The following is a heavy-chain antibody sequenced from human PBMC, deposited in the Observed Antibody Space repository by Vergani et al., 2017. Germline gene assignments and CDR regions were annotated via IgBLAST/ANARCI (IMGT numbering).Heavy chain of an antibody. CDR2: ISGSGGST. J-gene: IGHJ4*02. V-gene: IGHV3-23*01. D-gene: IGHD6-19*01. CDR1: GFTFSSYA. Sequence: EVQLLESGGGLVQPGGSLRLSCAASGFTFSSYAMIWVRQAPGKGLEWVSGISGSGGSTYYADSVKGRFTISRDNSKNTLYLQMNSLRAEDTAVYYCARDSSGWYHYWGQGTLVTVSS. CDR3: ARDSSGWYHY.